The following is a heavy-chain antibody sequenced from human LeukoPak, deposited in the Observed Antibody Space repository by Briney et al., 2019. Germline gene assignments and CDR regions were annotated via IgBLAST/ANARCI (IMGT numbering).Heavy chain of an antibody. Sequence: GGSLRLSCAASGFTFDDYGMHWVRQPPGKGLEWVSGISWNSGNIGYADSVKGRFTISRDNAKNSLYLQMNSLRAEDTAVYYCARGPFWSGYYDDWGQGTLVTVSS. CDR3: ARGPFWSGYYDD. D-gene: IGHD3-3*01. V-gene: IGHV3-9*01. CDR1: GFTFDDYG. J-gene: IGHJ4*02. CDR2: ISWNSGNI.